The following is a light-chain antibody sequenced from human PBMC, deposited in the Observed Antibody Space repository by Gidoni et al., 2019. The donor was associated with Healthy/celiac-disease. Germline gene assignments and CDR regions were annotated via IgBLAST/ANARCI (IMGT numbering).Light chain of an antibody. CDR2: SNN. V-gene: IGLV1-44*01. CDR3: AAWDDSLNAFYV. CDR1: SSNIGSNT. Sequence: QSVLTQPPSASGTPGQRVTISCSGSSSNIGSNTVNWYQQLPVTAPKLLIYSNNQRPSGVPDRFSGSKSGTSASLAISGLQSEDEADYYCAAWDDSLNAFYVFGTGTNVTVL. J-gene: IGLJ1*01.